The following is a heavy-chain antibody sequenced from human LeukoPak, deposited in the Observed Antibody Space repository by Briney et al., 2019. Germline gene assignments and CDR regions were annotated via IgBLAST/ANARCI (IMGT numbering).Heavy chain of an antibody. CDR1: GFTFSSYT. J-gene: IGHJ6*02. Sequence: PGGSLRLSCAASGFTFSSYTMNWVRQPPGKGLEWVSNIGTSSTTIYYADSVKGRFTISRDNTKNSLYLQMNSLRAEDTAVYYCTKDGAAKAPAEVMAVWGQGTTVTVSS. V-gene: IGHV3-48*04. CDR2: IGTSSTTI. CDR3: TKDGAAKAPAEVMAV. D-gene: IGHD6-13*01.